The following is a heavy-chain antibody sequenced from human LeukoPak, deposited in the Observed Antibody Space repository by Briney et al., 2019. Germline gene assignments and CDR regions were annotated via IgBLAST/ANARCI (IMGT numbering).Heavy chain of an antibody. D-gene: IGHD3-10*01. CDR2: IYHSGST. CDR3: ARERITMVRGVINKLLDY. CDR1: GGSISSYY. Sequence: SETLSLTCTVSGGSISSYYWSWVRQPPGKGLEWIGEIYHSGSTNYNPSLKSRVTISVDKSKNQFSLKLSSVTAADTAVYYCARERITMVRGVINKLLDYWGQGTLVTVSS. V-gene: IGHV4-4*02. J-gene: IGHJ4*02.